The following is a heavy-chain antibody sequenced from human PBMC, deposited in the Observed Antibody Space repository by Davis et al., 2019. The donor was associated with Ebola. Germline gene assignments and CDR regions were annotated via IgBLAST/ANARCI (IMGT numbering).Heavy chain of an antibody. V-gene: IGHV3-69-1*01. CDR1: GFVFRNYV. CDR2: LGTSADT. D-gene: IGHD3-16*01. J-gene: IGHJ4*02. Sequence: GESLKISCVASGFVFRNYVMSWVRQAPGKGLEWVSTLGTSADTYYADSVKGRFTISRDNAKKSLFLHMNNLRADDTAVYYCARMIIMMTLFDYWGQGSLVTVSS. CDR3: ARMIIMMTLFDY.